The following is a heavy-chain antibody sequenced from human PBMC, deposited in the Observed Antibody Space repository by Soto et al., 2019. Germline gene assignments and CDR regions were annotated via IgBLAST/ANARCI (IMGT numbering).Heavy chain of an antibody. Sequence: VASVKVSCKASGGTFSSYAISWVRQAPGQGLEWMGGIIPIFGTANYAQKFQGRVTITADKSTSTAYMELSSLRSEDTAVYYCARNSGTRDAFDIWGQGTMVTVSS. CDR3: ARNSGTRDAFDI. CDR2: IIPIFGTA. V-gene: IGHV1-69*06. CDR1: GGTFSSYA. D-gene: IGHD1-26*01. J-gene: IGHJ3*02.